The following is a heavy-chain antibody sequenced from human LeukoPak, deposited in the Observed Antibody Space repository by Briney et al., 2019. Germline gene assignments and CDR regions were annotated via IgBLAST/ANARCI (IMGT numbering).Heavy chain of an antibody. CDR2: ITGGGSGI. CDR1: GFTFSNYA. D-gene: IGHD3-9*01. V-gene: IGHV3-23*01. Sequence: GASLRLSCSASGFTFSNYAMSWVRQAPGKGLEWVSAITGGGSGIYYADSMKSRFTISRDNSKNTLYLQINSLRAEDTAVYYCAKWGDYDVLTGYYVSDYWGQGTLVTVSS. J-gene: IGHJ4*02. CDR3: AKWGDYDVLTGYYVSDY.